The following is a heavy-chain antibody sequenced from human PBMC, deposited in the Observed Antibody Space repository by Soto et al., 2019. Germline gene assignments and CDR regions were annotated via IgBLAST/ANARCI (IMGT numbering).Heavy chain of an antibody. CDR3: ARTTAVPNSLRSRYFFDY. J-gene: IGHJ4*02. D-gene: IGHD4-17*01. V-gene: IGHV4-61*01. Sequence: SETLSLTCSVSGGSVSDKTYYWSWIRQPPGKGLEWIGYVYYSGTTNYNPSLKSRVTISVDLSKNQFSLRLSSVTTADTALYYCARTTAVPNSLRSRYFFDYWGQGTLVTVSS. CDR2: VYYSGTT. CDR1: GGSVSDKTYY.